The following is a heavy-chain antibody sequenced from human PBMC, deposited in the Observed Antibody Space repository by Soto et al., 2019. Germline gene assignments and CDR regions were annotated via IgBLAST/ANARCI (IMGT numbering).Heavy chain of an antibody. Sequence: QVQLVESGGGVVQPGRSLRLSCAASGFSFSNCGMHWVRQAPGKGLEWVAAISSDGSDKYYSESVKGRFTISRDNSKNTLFLQMNSLRVEDTAVYYGVKGSEGARQELDYWGQGTQVTVSS. V-gene: IGHV3-30*18. CDR3: VKGSEGARQELDY. CDR2: ISSDGSDK. CDR1: GFSFSNCG. D-gene: IGHD1-26*01. J-gene: IGHJ4*02.